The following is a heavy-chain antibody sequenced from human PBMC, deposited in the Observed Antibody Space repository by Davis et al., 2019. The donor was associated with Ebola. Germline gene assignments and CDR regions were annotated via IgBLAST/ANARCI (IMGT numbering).Heavy chain of an antibody. CDR3: ARGITIFGVVIMVGAFDI. V-gene: IGHV1-69*13. CDR1: GYTFTSYY. Sequence: SVKVSCKASGYTFTSYYMHWVRQAPGQGLEWMGGIIPIFGTANYAQKFQGRVTITADESTSTAYMELSSLRSEDTAVYYCARGITIFGVVIMVGAFDIWGQGTMVTVSS. J-gene: IGHJ3*02. CDR2: IIPIFGTA. D-gene: IGHD3-3*01.